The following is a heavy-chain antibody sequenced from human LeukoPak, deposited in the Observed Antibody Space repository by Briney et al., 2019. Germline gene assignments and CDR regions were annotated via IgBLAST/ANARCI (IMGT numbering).Heavy chain of an antibody. CDR2: IYYSGST. CDR1: GGSFSGYY. D-gene: IGHD3-9*01. Sequence: PSETLSLTCAVYGGSFSGYYWSWIRQPPGKGLEWIGYIYYSGSTYYNPSLKSRVTISVDTSKNQFSLKLSSVTAADTAVYYCASYDILTGIDYWGQGTLVTVSS. J-gene: IGHJ4*02. CDR3: ASYDILTGIDY. V-gene: IGHV4-34*09.